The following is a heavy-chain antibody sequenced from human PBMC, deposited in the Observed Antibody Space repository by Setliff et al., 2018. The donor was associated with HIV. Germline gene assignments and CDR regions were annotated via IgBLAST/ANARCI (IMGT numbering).Heavy chain of an antibody. Sequence: PSETLSLTCTVSGGSISNYYWSWIRQPAGKGLEWIGRIQTSGRTNNKPSLKSRVTMSVDTSKNQFSLILTSVTAADTAVYYCARSSRVNCGGDCYLFDYWGQGTPVTVSS. CDR1: GGSISNYY. D-gene: IGHD2-21*02. V-gene: IGHV4-4*07. CDR2: IQTSGRT. J-gene: IGHJ4*02. CDR3: ARSSRVNCGGDCYLFDY.